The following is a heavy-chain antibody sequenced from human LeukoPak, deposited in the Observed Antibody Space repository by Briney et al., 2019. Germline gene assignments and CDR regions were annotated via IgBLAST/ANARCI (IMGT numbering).Heavy chain of an antibody. Sequence: SGGSLRLSRAASGFTFSSYWMHWVRQAPGKGLVWVSRINSDGSSTSYADSVKGRFTISRDNAKNTLYLQMNSLRAEDTAVYYCARGGVIGYFSGLFVNWFDPWGQGTLVTASS. D-gene: IGHD3-3*01. CDR2: INSDGSST. J-gene: IGHJ5*02. CDR1: GFTFSSYW. CDR3: ARGGVIGYFSGLFVNWFDP. V-gene: IGHV3-74*01.